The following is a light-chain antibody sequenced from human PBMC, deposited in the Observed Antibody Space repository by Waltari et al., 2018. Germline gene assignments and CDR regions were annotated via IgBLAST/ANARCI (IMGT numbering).Light chain of an antibody. V-gene: IGKV1-5*01. J-gene: IGKJ2*01. Sequence: DIQMTQSPSTLSASVGDRVTITCRASQSISSWLAWYQQRPGNAPKLLIYDASSLDSGVPSRFSGSGSGTESTLTISSLQPDDFATYYCQQYNSYTFGQGTKLEIK. CDR2: DAS. CDR3: QQYNSYT. CDR1: QSISSW.